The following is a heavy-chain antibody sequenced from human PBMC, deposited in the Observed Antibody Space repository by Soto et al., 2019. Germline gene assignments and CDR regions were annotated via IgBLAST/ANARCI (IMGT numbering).Heavy chain of an antibody. V-gene: IGHV3-30-3*01. D-gene: IGHD6-19*01. Sequence: QVQLVESGGGVVQPGRSLRLSCAASGFTFSSYAMHWVRQAPGKGLEWVAVISYDGSNKYYADSVKGRFTISRDNSKNTLYLQMNSLRAEDTAVYYCARDLEGAVAGLGPWGQGTLVTVSS. CDR3: ARDLEGAVAGLGP. CDR1: GFTFSSYA. J-gene: IGHJ5*02. CDR2: ISYDGSNK.